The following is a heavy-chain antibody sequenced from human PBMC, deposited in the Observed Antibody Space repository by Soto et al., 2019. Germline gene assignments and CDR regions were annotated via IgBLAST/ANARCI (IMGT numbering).Heavy chain of an antibody. CDR1: GFTFSNYW. D-gene: IGHD4-17*01. Sequence: EVQLVESGGGLVQPGGSPRLSCAASGFTFSNYWMHWVRQAPGKGLVWVSRIDSEGSSTSYADSVKGRFTTSRDNVKNTVYLQMNGLRGEDTAVYYCGSVFEYWGQGILVTVSS. V-gene: IGHV3-74*01. CDR2: IDSEGSST. J-gene: IGHJ4*02. CDR3: GSVFEY.